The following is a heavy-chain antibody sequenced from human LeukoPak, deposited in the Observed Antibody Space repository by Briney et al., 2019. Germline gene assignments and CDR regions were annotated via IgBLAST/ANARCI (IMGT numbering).Heavy chain of an antibody. J-gene: IGHJ4*02. CDR3: ARDVKFYDILTGYYMFDY. V-gene: IGHV1-18*01. CDR2: ISAYNGNT. Sequence: ASVKVSCKASGYTFTSYGISWVRQAPGQGLEWMGWISAYNGNTNYAQKLQGRVTMTTDTSTSTAYMELRSLRSDDTAVYYCARDVKFYDILTGYYMFDYWGQGTLVTVSS. D-gene: IGHD3-9*01. CDR1: GYTFTSYG.